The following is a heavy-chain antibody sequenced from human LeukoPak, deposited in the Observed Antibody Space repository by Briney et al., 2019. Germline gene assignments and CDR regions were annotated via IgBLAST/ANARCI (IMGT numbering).Heavy chain of an antibody. CDR3: ARVRGYSPDAFDI. J-gene: IGHJ3*02. D-gene: IGHD3-10*01. CDR1: GGSISSYY. V-gene: IGHV4-59*01. Sequence: SETLSLTCTVSGGSISSYYWSWIRQPPGKGLEWIGYIYYSGSTNYNPSLKSRVTISVDTSKNQFSLKLSSVTAADTAVYYCARVRGYSPDAFDIWGQGTMVTVSS. CDR2: IYYSGST.